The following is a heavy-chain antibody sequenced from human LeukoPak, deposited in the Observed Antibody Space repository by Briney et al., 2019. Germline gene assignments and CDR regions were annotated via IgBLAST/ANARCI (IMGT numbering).Heavy chain of an antibody. J-gene: IGHJ1*01. CDR3: AKPRTFYDILTVSFQQ. CDR1: GFTFSNYG. Sequence: GRSLRLSCAASGFTFSNYGMHWVRQAPGKGLEWVAVISYDGGEQHYGDSVKGRSSISRDDSKSTIYLQMNSLTVEDTALYYCAKPRTFYDILTVSFQQWGQGTWVTVSS. D-gene: IGHD3-9*01. CDR2: ISYDGGEQ. V-gene: IGHV3-30*18.